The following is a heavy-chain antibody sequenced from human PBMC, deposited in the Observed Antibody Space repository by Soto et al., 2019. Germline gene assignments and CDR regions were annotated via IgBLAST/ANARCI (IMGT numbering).Heavy chain of an antibody. CDR1: GGSINSGAYY. CDR3: ARSTDSSGWRFDY. Sequence: PSETLSLTCTVSGGSINSGAYYWSWIRQPPGKGLEWIGYIYYSGSTNYNPSLKSRVAISVDTSKNQFSLKLSSVTAADTAVYYCARSTDSSGWRFDYWGQGTQVTVSS. J-gene: IGHJ4*02. V-gene: IGHV4-61*08. D-gene: IGHD6-19*01. CDR2: IYYSGST.